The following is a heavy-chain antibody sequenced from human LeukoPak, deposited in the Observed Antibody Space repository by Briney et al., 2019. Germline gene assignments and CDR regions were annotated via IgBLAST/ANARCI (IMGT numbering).Heavy chain of an antibody. CDR2: LSSTGNT. CDR3: ARWRPIDAFDI. Sequence: GGPLKPSWAASGFSFSTFAMNWVGQAPGKGLEWVSLLSSTGNTSYADSVKGRFTISRHNSKNTLYLQVNSLRPEDTAMYYCARWRPIDAFDIWGQGTMVIVSS. J-gene: IGHJ3*02. V-gene: IGHV3-53*04. CDR1: GFSFSTFA. D-gene: IGHD3-3*01.